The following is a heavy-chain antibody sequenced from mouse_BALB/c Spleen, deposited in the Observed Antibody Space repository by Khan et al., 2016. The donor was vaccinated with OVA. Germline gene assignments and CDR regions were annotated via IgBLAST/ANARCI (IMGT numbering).Heavy chain of an antibody. D-gene: IGHD2-14*01. J-gene: IGHJ4*01. V-gene: IGHV2-6-4*01. CDR1: GFSLSRYN. CDR3: ATAYDRYDGYYAMDY. Sequence: QMQLEESGPGLVAPSQSLSITCTVSGFSLSRYNIHWVRQPPGKGLEWLGMIWGGGGTDYNSTLKIRLSIIKDNSKSQVFLKMNSLQTDDTAMYFCATAYDRYDGYYAMDYWGQGTSVTVSS. CDR2: IWGGGGT.